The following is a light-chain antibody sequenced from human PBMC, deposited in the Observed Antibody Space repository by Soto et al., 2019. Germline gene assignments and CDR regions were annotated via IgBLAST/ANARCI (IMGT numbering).Light chain of an antibody. V-gene: IGLV2-14*03. CDR2: NVI. J-gene: IGLJ3*02. CDR3: CSYTSSTTWV. CDR1: SSDVGGYNY. Sequence: SALTQPASVSGSPGQSITISCTGTSSDVGGYNYVSWYQQHPGKAPKLILYNVINRTSGISSRFSGSKSGNTASLTVSGLQAEDEADYYCCSYTSSTTWVFGGGTKLTVL.